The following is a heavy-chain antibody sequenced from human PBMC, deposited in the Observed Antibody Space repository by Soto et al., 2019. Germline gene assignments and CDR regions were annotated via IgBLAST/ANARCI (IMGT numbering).Heavy chain of an antibody. CDR3: AKDLGEGYEADYYYNYGMEG. D-gene: IGHD5-12*01. V-gene: IGHV3-30*18. Sequence: PGGSLRLSCAASGFTFSSYGMHWVRQAPCKGLEWVAVISYDGSNKYYADSVKGRFTISRDNSKNTLYLQINSLRAEDTAVYYYAKDLGEGYEADYYYNYGMEGWGKGTTVTVSS. CDR1: GFTFSSYG. CDR2: ISYDGSNK. J-gene: IGHJ6*04.